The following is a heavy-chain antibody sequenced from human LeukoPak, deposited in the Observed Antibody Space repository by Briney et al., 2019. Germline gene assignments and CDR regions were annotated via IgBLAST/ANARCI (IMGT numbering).Heavy chain of an antibody. CDR1: GYTFTSYG. CDR2: ISAYNGNT. D-gene: IGHD3-9*01. CDR3: ARVLRYFDWLTTYAFDI. J-gene: IGHJ3*02. Sequence: ASVKVSCKASGYTFTSYGISWVRQAPGQGLEWMGWISAYNGNTNYAQKLQGRVTMTTDTSTSTAYMELRSLRSDDTAVYYCARVLRYFDWLTTYAFDIWGQGTMVTVSS. V-gene: IGHV1-18*01.